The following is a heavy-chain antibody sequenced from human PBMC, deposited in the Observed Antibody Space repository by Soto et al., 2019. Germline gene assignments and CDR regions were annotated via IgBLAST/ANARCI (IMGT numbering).Heavy chain of an antibody. Sequence: GGSLRLSCAASGFTFSSYAMSGVRQAPGKGLEWVSAISGSGGSTYYADSVKGRFTISRDNSKNTLYLQMNSLRAEDTAVYYCAKDDGDYFYYFDYWGQGTLVTVSS. V-gene: IGHV3-23*01. CDR3: AKDDGDYFYYFDY. CDR1: GFTFSSYA. J-gene: IGHJ4*02. D-gene: IGHD4-17*01. CDR2: ISGSGGST.